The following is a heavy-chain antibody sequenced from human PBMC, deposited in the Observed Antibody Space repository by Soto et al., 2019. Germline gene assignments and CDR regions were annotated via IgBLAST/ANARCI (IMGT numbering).Heavy chain of an antibody. D-gene: IGHD3-16*01. CDR1: GFTFSSYA. J-gene: IGHJ5*02. V-gene: IGHV3-23*01. CDR3: ANAPDYDYIRGSPS. Sequence: GGSLRLSCAASGFTFSSYAMSWVRQAPGKGLEWVSAISGSGGSTYYADSVKGRFTISRDNSKNTLYLQMNSLRAEDTAVYYCANAPDYDYIRGSPSWGQGTLVTVSS. CDR2: ISGSGGST.